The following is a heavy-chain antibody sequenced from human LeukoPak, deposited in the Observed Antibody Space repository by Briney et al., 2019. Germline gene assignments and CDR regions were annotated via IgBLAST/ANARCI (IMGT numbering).Heavy chain of an antibody. D-gene: IGHD5-24*01. CDR2: ISGRGGST. CDR3: ARHPRDDQSGGFDS. CDR1: GFTFSSYA. Sequence: GGSLRLSCAASGFTFSSYAMTWVRQALGKELEWVSVISGRGGSTYYADSVKGRFTISRDNSKNTLYLQMNSLRADDTAVYYCARHPRDDQSGGFDSWGQGTLVIVSS. V-gene: IGHV3-23*01. J-gene: IGHJ4*02.